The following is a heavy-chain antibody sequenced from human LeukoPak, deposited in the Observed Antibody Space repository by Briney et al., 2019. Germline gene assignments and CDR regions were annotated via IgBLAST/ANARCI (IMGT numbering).Heavy chain of an antibody. CDR3: ARGGAYCGGDCYLDAFDI. CDR2: ISGSGGST. Sequence: PGRSLRLSCAAYGFTFDDYAMSWVRQAPGKGLEWVSAISGSGGSTYYADSVKGRFTISRDNSKNTLYLQMNSLRAEDTAVYYCARGGAYCGGDCYLDAFDIRGQGTMVTVSS. V-gene: IGHV3-23*01. D-gene: IGHD2-21*02. J-gene: IGHJ3*02. CDR1: GFTFDDYA.